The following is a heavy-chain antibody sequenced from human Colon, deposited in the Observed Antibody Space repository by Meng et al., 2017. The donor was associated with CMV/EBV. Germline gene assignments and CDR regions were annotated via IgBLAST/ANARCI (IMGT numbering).Heavy chain of an antibody. V-gene: IGHV3-66*02. CDR3: ARGGRVAARLRGAFDI. J-gene: IGHJ3*02. D-gene: IGHD6-6*01. Sequence: GESLKISCAASGFTVSSNYMSWVRQAPGKGLEWVSVIYSGGSTYYADSVKGRFTISRDNSKNTLYLQMNSLRAEDTAVYYCARGGRVAARLRGAFDIWGQGTMVTVSS. CDR1: GFTVSSNY. CDR2: IYSGGST.